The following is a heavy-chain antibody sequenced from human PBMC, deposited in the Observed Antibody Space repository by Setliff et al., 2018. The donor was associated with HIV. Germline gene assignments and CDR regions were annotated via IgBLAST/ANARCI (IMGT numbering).Heavy chain of an antibody. J-gene: IGHJ4*02. CDR2: ISSSGSI. V-gene: IGHV3-48*03. CDR1: GFTFSSYE. Sequence: TGGSLRLSCAASGFTFSSYEMNWVRQAPGKGLEWVSYISSSGSIFYADSVRGRFTISRDNSKNSLYLQMNSLRTGDTALYYCSKGHPDGDPYYFDYWGQGTLVTVSS. CDR3: SKGHPDGDPYYFDY. D-gene: IGHD2-21*02.